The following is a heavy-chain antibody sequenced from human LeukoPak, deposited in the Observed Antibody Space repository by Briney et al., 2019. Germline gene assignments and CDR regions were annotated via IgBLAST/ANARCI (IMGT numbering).Heavy chain of an antibody. Sequence: ASVTVSCTASGGTFSSYAISWVRQAPGQRLEWMGGIIPIFGTANYAQKFQGRVTITADESTSTAYMELSSLRSEDTAVYYCARGGPYYYGSGIDYWGQGTLVTVSS. CDR3: ARGGPYYYGSGIDY. CDR2: IIPIFGTA. CDR1: GGTFSSYA. D-gene: IGHD3-10*01. V-gene: IGHV1-69*13. J-gene: IGHJ4*02.